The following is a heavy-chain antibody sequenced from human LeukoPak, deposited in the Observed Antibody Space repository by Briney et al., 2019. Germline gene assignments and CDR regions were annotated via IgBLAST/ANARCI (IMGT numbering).Heavy chain of an antibody. CDR2: ISSSSSSI. D-gene: IGHD2-15*01. J-gene: IGHJ3*02. CDR3: AREYCKGGSCYNDAFDI. CDR1: GFTFSTYS. Sequence: GGSLRLSCAGSGFTFSTYSMNWVRQAPGKGLEWVSFISSSSSSIYYADSLKGRFTISRDNANNSLYLQMNSLRAEDMAVYYCAREYCKGGSCYNDAFDIWGQGTMVTVSS. V-gene: IGHV3-21*01.